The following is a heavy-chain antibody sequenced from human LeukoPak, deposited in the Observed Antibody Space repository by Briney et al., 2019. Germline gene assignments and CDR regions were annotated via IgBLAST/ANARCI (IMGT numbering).Heavy chain of an antibody. CDR3: ARSGTYYYYGMDV. CDR1: GGSISSYY. V-gene: IGHV4-59*01. D-gene: IGHD1-14*01. CDR2: IYYSGST. Sequence: SKTLSLTCPVSGGSISSYYWSWIRQPPGKGLEWIGYIYYSGSTNYNPSLKSRVTISVDTSKNQFSLKLSSVTAADTAVYYCARSGTYYYYGMDVWGQGTTVTVSS. J-gene: IGHJ6*02.